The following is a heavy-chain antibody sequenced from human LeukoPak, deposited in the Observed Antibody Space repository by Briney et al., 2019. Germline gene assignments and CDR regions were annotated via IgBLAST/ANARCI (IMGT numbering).Heavy chain of an antibody. J-gene: IGHJ4*02. CDR2: IYYSGST. CDR1: GGSISSSSYY. V-gene: IGHV4-39*07. D-gene: IGHD4-23*01. CDR3: ARSPTVVRPIDY. Sequence: ETLSLTCPVSGGSISSSSYYWGWIRQPPGKGLEWIGSIYYSGSTYYNPSLKSRVTISVDTSKNQFSLKLSSVTAADTAVYYCARSPTVVRPIDYWGQGTLVTVSS.